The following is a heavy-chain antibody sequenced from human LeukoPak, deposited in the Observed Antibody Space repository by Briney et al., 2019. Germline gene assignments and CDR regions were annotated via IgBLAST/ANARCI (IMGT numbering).Heavy chain of an antibody. CDR2: ISGNNDNP. J-gene: IGHJ4*02. CDR3: ARDGSSTDDY. V-gene: IGHV1-18*01. D-gene: IGHD2-2*01. Sequence: GSSVTVSCKTSGYTFSNFGINWVRQAPGQGLEWMGWISGNNDNPNYGQNFQGRFTVTTDSSTSTAYMELRNLRFDDTAVYYCARDGSSTDDYWGQGTMVTVSS. CDR1: GYTFSNFG.